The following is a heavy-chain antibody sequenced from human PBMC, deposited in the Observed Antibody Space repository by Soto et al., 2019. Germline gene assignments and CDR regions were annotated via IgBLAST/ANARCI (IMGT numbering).Heavy chain of an antibody. CDR1: GFTFSSYA. J-gene: IGHJ4*02. V-gene: IGHV3-23*01. CDR3: AKDVAYDYGDYDRGYYFDY. D-gene: IGHD4-17*01. Sequence: RLSCAASGFTFSSYAMSWVRQAPGKGLEWVSAISGSGGSTYYADSVKGRFTISRDNSKNTLYLQMNSLRAEDTAVYYCAKDVAYDYGDYDRGYYFDYWGQGTLVTVSS. CDR2: ISGSGGST.